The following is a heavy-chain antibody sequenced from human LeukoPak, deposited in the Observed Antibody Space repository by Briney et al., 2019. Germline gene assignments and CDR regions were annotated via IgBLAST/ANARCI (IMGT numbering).Heavy chain of an antibody. CDR2: IRSKANNYAT. D-gene: IGHD4-17*01. CDR1: GFTLSGSI. CDR3: SSRTTVTTIEY. V-gene: IGHV3-73*01. Sequence: GGSLRLSCEASGFTLSGSIMYWVRQTSGKGPEWVGRIRSKANNYATSYAESVKGRFTISRDDSKNTAYLQMNSLQTEDTAVYYCSSRTTVTTIEYWGQGTLVTVSS. J-gene: IGHJ4*02.